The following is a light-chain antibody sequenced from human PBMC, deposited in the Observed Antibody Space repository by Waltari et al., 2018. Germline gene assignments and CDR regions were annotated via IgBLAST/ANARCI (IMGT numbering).Light chain of an antibody. CDR3: QQSYSALGYT. CDR2: TAS. Sequence: DIQMTQSPSSLSASVGDTVNITCRAAASIGSYLSWYQQKPGKAPKLLIYTASSLETGVPSRFSGSGSGTDFTLTISSLQPEDSATYYCQQSYSALGYTYGQGTKLEIK. J-gene: IGKJ2*01. CDR1: ASIGSY. V-gene: IGKV1-39*01.